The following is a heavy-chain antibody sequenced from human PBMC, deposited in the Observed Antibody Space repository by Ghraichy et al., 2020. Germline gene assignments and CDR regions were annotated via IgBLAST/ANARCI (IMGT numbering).Heavy chain of an antibody. CDR1: GGSINSAGFS. CDR2: IYYSGST. J-gene: IGHJ4*01. Sequence: SLNISCAVSGGSINSAGFSWNWIRQSPGKGLEWIGYIYYSGSTYYNPSLNSRVTISADRSRNHFSLNLNSVTAADTAVYYCARGFGSGSYYLFDSWGQGTLVTVSS. CDR3: ARGFGSGSYYLFDS. V-gene: IGHV4-30-2*06. D-gene: IGHD3-10*01.